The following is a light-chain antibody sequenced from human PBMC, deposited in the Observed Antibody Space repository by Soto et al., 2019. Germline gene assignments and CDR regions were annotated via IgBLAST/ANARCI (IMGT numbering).Light chain of an antibody. CDR1: QSISSY. CDR2: AAS. Sequence: DIQMTQSPSSLSASVGDRVTITCRASQSISSYLNWYQHKPWKAPKLLIYAASSLQSGVPSRFSGSGSGTDFTLTISRLQPEDFATYYCQQSYRTPYTFGPGSKLEIK. V-gene: IGKV1-39*01. CDR3: QQSYRTPYT. J-gene: IGKJ2*01.